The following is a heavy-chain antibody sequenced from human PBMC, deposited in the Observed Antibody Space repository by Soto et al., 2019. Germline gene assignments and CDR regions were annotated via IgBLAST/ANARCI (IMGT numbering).Heavy chain of an antibody. CDR1: GYTFTSYG. J-gene: IGHJ5*02. CDR2: ISAYNGNT. V-gene: IGHV1-18*04. D-gene: IGHD3-22*01. Sequence: GASVKVSCKAPGYTFTSYGISWVRQAPGQGLEWMGWISAYNGNTNYAQKLQGRVTMTTDTSTSTAYMELRSLRSDDTAVYYCARVGYYYDSSGYINWFDPWGQGTLVTVSS. CDR3: ARVGYYYDSSGYINWFDP.